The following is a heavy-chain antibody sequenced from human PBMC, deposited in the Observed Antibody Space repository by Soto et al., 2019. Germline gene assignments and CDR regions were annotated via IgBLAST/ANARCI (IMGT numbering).Heavy chain of an antibody. D-gene: IGHD1-26*01. J-gene: IGHJ4*02. V-gene: IGHV3-30*09. CDR3: ARDRDRAGATPFDD. Sequence: QVHLVESGGGVVQPGRSLRLSCAVSTFTFSSYAMHWVRQAPGKGLEWVAVISYDGSRKHYADSVKGRFAISRDNSKNTLYLQMDSLRTEDTAAYFCARDRDRAGATPFDDWGQGTLVIVSS. CDR1: TFTFSSYA. CDR2: ISYDGSRK.